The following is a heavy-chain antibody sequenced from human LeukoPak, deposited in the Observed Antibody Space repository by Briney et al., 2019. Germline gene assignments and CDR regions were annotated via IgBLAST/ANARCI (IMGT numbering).Heavy chain of an antibody. CDR1: GFTFSSYA. CDR3: AKGGLNDYGDSGGAPAFDI. D-gene: IGHD4-17*01. Sequence: PGGSLRLSCAASGFTFSSYAMSWVRQAPGKGLEWVSAISGSGGSTYYADSVKGRFTISRDNSKNTLYLQMNSLRAEDTAVYYCAKGGLNDYGDSGGAPAFDIWGQGTMVTVSS. CDR2: ISGSGGST. J-gene: IGHJ3*02. V-gene: IGHV3-23*01.